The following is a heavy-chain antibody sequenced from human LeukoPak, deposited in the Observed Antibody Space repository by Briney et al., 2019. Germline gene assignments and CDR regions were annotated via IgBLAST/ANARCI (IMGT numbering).Heavy chain of an antibody. Sequence: SETLSLTCAFYGGSFSGYYWSWIRQPPGKGLEWIGEINHSGSTNYNPSLKSRVTISVDTSKNHFSLKLSSVTAADTAVYYCARGRITIFGVGRASNWFDPWGQGTLVTVSS. CDR1: GGSFSGYY. CDR3: ARGRITIFGVGRASNWFDP. CDR2: INHSGST. V-gene: IGHV4-34*01. J-gene: IGHJ5*02. D-gene: IGHD3-3*01.